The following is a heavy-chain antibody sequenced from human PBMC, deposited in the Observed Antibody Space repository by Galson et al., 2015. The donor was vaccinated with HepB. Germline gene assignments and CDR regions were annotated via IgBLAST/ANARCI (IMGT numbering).Heavy chain of an antibody. CDR3: AREGGSGYCSGGSCYPSYYYGMDV. D-gene: IGHD2-15*01. CDR1: GDSVSSNSAA. CDR2: TYYRSKWYN. Sequence: CAISGDSVSSNSAAWNWIRQPPSRGLEWLGRTYYRSKWYNDYAVSVKSRITINPDTSKNQFSLQLNSVTPEDTAVYYCAREGGSGYCSGGSCYPSYYYGMDVWGQGTTVTVSS. V-gene: IGHV6-1*01. J-gene: IGHJ6*02.